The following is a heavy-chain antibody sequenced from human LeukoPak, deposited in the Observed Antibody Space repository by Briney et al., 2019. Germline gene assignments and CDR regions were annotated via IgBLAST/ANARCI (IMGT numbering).Heavy chain of an antibody. V-gene: IGHV3-30*02. CDR3: AKLTTVVTPDAFDI. CDR2: IRYDGSNK. D-gene: IGHD4-23*01. CDR1: GFTFSSYG. J-gene: IGHJ3*02. Sequence: GGSLRLSCAASGFTFSSYGMHWVRQAPGKGLEWVAFIRYDGSNKYYADSVKGRFTISRDNSKNTLHLQMNSLRAEDTAVYYCAKLTTVVTPDAFDIWGQGTMVTVSS.